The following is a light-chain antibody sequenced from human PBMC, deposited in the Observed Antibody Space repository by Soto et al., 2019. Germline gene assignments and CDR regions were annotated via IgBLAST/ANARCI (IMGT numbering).Light chain of an antibody. V-gene: IGKV1-5*03. CDR2: KAS. CDR3: QQSYRTPYT. Sequence: DIQMTQSPSTLSGSVGDRVTITSRASQTISSWLAWYQQKPGKAPKLLIYKASTLKSGVPSRFSGSGSGTDFTLTITSLQPEDFATYYCQQSYRTPYTFGQGTKLEIK. CDR1: QTISSW. J-gene: IGKJ2*01.